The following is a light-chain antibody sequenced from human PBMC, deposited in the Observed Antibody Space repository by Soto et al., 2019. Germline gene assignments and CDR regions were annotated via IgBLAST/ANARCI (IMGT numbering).Light chain of an antibody. J-gene: IGKJ1*01. CDR3: QQYNSYRT. CDR2: AAS. CDR1: QNINSY. Sequence: DIQMTQSPSSLSASVGDRVTITCRARQNINSYLNWYQQKPGKAPKLLIYAASSLQSGVPSRFSGSGSGTDFTLTVSSLQPEDFATYYCQQYNSYRTFGQGTKVDIK. V-gene: IGKV1-39*01.